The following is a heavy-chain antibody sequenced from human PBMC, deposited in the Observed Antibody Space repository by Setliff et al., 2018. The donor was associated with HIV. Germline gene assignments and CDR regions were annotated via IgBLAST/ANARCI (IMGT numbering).Heavy chain of an antibody. D-gene: IGHD3-22*01. J-gene: IGHJ2*01. V-gene: IGHV4-31*03. CDR1: GGSIYSGGYF. CDR3: ARDPHNYDSSGYRRTWYFDL. CDR2: IYYSGNT. Sequence: SETLSLTCTVSGGSIYSGGYFWSWIRQPPGKGLEWIGSIYYSGNTNYNPSLKSRVTISVDTSKNQFSLKLSPVTAADTAVYYCARDPHNYDSSGYRRTWYFDLWGRGSLVTVS.